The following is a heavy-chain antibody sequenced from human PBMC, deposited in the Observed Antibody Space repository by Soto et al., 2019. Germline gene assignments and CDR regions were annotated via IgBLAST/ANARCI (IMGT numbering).Heavy chain of an antibody. Sequence: QVQLLQSGAEVKKPGASVKVSCKGSGYAFTTYGITWVRQAPGQGLEWLGWISAHNGNTNYAQKLQGRVTVTRDTSTSTAYMELRSLRSDDTAVYYCARGRYGDYWGQGALVTVSS. CDR1: GYAFTTYG. V-gene: IGHV1-18*01. J-gene: IGHJ4*02. CDR2: ISAHNGNT. D-gene: IGHD1-1*01. CDR3: ARGRYGDY.